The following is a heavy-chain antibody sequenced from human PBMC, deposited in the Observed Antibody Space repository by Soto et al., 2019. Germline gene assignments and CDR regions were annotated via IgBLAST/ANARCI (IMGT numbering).Heavy chain of an antibody. V-gene: IGHV4-39*01. J-gene: IGHJ4*02. CDR3: ASRGGYDFWSGYYSLNPGPLTN. Sequence: SETLSLTCTVSGGSISSSSCYWGWIRQQPGKGMEWIGSIYYSGSTYYNPSRKSRVTISVDTSKNQFSLKLSSVTAADTAVYYCASRGGYDFWSGYYSLNPGPLTNWGQGTLVTVSS. CDR1: GGSISSSSCY. D-gene: IGHD3-3*01. CDR2: IYYSGST.